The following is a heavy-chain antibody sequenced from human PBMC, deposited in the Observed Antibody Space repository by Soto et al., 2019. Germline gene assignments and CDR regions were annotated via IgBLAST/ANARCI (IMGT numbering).Heavy chain of an antibody. CDR2: ISAYNGNT. Sequence: ASVKVSCKASGYTFTSYGISWVRQAPGQGLEWMGWISAYNGNTNYAQKLQGRVTMTTDTSTSTAYMELRSLRSDDTAVYYCARDTVWDVLLWFGELSYYGMDVWGQGTTVTVSS. V-gene: IGHV1-18*01. J-gene: IGHJ6*02. CDR3: ARDTVWDVLLWFGELSYYGMDV. D-gene: IGHD3-10*01. CDR1: GYTFTSYG.